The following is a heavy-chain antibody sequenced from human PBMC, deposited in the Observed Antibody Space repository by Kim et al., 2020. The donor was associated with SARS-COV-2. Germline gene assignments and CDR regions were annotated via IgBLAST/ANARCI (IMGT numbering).Heavy chain of an antibody. CDR3: ARHGLLWFGELSGAFDI. Sequence: LKSRGTISVDTSKNQFSLKLSSVTAADTAVYYCARHGLLWFGELSGAFDIWGQGTMVTVSS. V-gene: IGHV4-39*01. J-gene: IGHJ3*02. D-gene: IGHD3-10*01.